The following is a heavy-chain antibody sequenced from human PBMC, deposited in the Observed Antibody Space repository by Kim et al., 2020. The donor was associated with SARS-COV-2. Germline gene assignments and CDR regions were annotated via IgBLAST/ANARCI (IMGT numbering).Heavy chain of an antibody. CDR2: ISGSGGST. D-gene: IGHD6-13*01. V-gene: IGHV3-23*01. J-gene: IGHJ4*02. CDR3: ATRKVTGQQLVRFDY. CDR1: GFTFSSYA. Sequence: GGSLRLSCAASGFTFSSYAMSWVRQAPGKGLERVSAISGSGGSTYYADSVKGRFTISRDNSKNTLYLQMNSLRAEDTAVYYCATRKVTGQQLVRFDYWGQGTLVTVSS.